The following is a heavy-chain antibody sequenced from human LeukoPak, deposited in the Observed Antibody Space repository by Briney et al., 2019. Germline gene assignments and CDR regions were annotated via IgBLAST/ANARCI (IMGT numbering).Heavy chain of an antibody. V-gene: IGHV3-7*01. CDR2: IKQDGSEK. CDR3: ARATNVDTAMVWRWEQYRYYFDY. CDR1: GFTFSSYW. Sequence: GGSLRLSCAASGFTFSSYWMSWVRQAPGKGLEWVANIKQDGSEKYYVDSVKGRFTISRDNAKNSLYLQMNSLRAEDTAVYYCARATNVDTAMVWRWEQYRYYFDYWGQGTLVTVSS. J-gene: IGHJ4*02. D-gene: IGHD5-18*01.